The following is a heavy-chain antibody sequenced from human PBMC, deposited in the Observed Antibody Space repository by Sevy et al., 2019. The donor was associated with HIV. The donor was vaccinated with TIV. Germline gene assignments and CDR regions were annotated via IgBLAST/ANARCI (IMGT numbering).Heavy chain of an antibody. CDR3: ARDGRGISAFDI. J-gene: IGHJ3*02. CDR1: EFIFSSHA. V-gene: IGHV3-23*01. Sequence: GGSLRLSCVASEFIFSSHAVSWVRQAPGKGLEGVSAISGDGENTHYADSVRGRFTISRDKFKNTLYLQINSLRAEETALYYCARDGRGISAFDIWGPGTMVTVSS. CDR2: ISGDGENT. D-gene: IGHD3-3*02.